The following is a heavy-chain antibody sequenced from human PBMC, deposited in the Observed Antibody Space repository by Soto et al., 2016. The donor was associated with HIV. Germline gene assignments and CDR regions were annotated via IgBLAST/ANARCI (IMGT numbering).Heavy chain of an antibody. D-gene: IGHD3-16*01. V-gene: IGHV3-64*01. CDR1: GFTFSTYA. CDR3: ARAFGLGSTFDI. Sequence: EVQLVESGGGLVQPGGSLRLSCAASGFTFSTYAMHWVRQAPGKGLEYVSAISDNGGKTYYASSVKGRFTVSRDNSKNTLFLQMGSLGAEDMAVYYCARAFGLGSTFDIWGQGTMVTVSS. J-gene: IGHJ3*02. CDR2: ISDNGGKT.